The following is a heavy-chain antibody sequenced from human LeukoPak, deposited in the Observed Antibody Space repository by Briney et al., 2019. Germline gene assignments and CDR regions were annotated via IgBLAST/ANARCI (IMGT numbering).Heavy chain of an antibody. CDR3: ARLRMISSGGVIAYFDY. D-gene: IGHD3-16*02. J-gene: IGHJ4*02. CDR1: GYSISSGYY. V-gene: IGHV4-38-2*01. CDR2: IYHSGST. Sequence: PSETLSLTCAVSGYSISSGYYWGWIRQPPGKGLEWTGNIYHSGSTYYNPSLKSRVTISVDTSKNQFSLNLSSVTAADTAVYYCARLRMISSGGVIAYFDYWGQGTLVTVSS.